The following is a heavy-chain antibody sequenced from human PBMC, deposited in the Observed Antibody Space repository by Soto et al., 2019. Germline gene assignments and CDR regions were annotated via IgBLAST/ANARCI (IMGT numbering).Heavy chain of an antibody. J-gene: IGHJ6*03. V-gene: IGHV2-70*11. CDR2: IDWDDDK. CDR3: ARIRDVDYYYPFMAV. Sequence: MCVSWIRQPPGKALEWLARIDWDDDKYYSTSLKNRPTISKDTSKNQVVLTMPNMDPVDTATYYFARIRDVDYYYPFMAVRVKGTTVPVSS. CDR1: MC.